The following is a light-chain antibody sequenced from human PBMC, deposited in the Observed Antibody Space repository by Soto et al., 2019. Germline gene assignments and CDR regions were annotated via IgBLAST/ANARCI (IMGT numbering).Light chain of an antibody. J-gene: IGLJ1*01. CDR2: DVS. CDR1: SSDVGGYNY. CDR3: WAHAGRYV. Sequence: QSALTQPRSVSGSPGQSVTISCTGTSSDVGGYNYVSWYQQHPGKAPKLMIYDVSKRPSGVPDRFSGSRSGNTASLTVSGLQAEEVADFCCWAHAGRYVCGLGTKLT. V-gene: IGLV2-11*01.